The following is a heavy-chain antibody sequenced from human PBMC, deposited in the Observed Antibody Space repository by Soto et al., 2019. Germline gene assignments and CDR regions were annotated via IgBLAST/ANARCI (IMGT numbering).Heavy chain of an antibody. CDR3: CVIKRRDQYSTSGYWFDP. Sequence: EMHLVDSGGGLVKPGGSLRLSCAASGFTFSHAWMSWVRQAPGKGLEWVGRIKSKADGETKDYGAPVRGRFTISRDDSQDILYLPMNSLRIEDTAVYYCCVIKRRDQYSTSGYWFDPWGPGTLVTVSS. CDR2: IKSKADGETK. CDR1: GFTFSHAW. V-gene: IGHV3-15*01. D-gene: IGHD4-4*01. J-gene: IGHJ5*02.